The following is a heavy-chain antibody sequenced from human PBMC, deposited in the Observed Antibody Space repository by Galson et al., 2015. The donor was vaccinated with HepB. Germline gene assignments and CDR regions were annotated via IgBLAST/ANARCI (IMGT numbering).Heavy chain of an antibody. CDR2: INHSGST. V-gene: IGHV4-34*01. D-gene: IGHD2-2*01. CDR3: ARPGDCSSTTCSNWFDP. CDR1: GGSFSGYY. J-gene: IGHJ5*02. Sequence: ETLSLTCAVYGGSFSGYYWTWIRQPPGEGLEWIGEINHSGSTNYNPSLKSRVTISVDTSKNQFSLKVNSVTAADTAVYYCARPGDCSSTTCSNWFDPWGQGTLVTVSS.